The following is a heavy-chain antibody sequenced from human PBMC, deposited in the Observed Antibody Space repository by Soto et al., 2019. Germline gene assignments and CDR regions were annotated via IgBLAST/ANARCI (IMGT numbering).Heavy chain of an antibody. CDR3: AKFFFFQAEDGIRDL. J-gene: IGHJ2*01. Sequence: GRQAPGKGLEWVSTISGSGGSTSYADCVKGRVTISRDNSNTKMYLQMTRLRAEDTAVFYCAKFFFFQAEDGIRDL. V-gene: IGHV3-23*01. D-gene: IGHD2-21*01. CDR2: ISGSGGST.